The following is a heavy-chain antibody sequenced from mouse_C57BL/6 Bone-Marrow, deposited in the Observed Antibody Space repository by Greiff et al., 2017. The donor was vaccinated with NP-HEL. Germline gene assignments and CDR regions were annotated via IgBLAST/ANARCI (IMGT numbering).Heavy chain of an antibody. V-gene: IGHV1-50*01. CDR2: IDPSDSYT. CDR1: GYTFTSYW. D-gene: IGHD2-4*01. CDR3: ARKRLRRTPFAY. Sequence: QVQLQQPGAELVKPGASVKLSCKASGYTFTSYWMQRVKQRPGQGLEWIGEIDPSDSYTNYNQKFKGKATLTVDTSSSTAYMQLSSLTSEDSAVYYCARKRLRRTPFAYWGQGTLVTVSA. J-gene: IGHJ3*01.